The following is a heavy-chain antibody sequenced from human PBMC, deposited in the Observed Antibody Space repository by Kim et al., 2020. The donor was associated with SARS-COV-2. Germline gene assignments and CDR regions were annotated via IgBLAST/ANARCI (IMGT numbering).Heavy chain of an antibody. J-gene: IGHJ6*02. CDR2: IIPIFGTA. CDR1: GGTFSSYA. Sequence: SVKVSCKASGGTFSSYAISWVRQAPGQGLEWMGGIIPIFGTANYAQKYQGRVTITADESTSTAYMELSSLRSEDTAVYYCARDQRIYYYYGMDVWGQGTTVTVSS. D-gene: IGHD2-15*01. CDR3: ARDQRIYYYYGMDV. V-gene: IGHV1-69*13.